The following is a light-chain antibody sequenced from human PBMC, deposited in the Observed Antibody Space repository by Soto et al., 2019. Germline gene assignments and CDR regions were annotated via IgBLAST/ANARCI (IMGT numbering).Light chain of an antibody. CDR1: ESIYTW. CDR3: QQYSSFPWT. J-gene: IGKJ1*01. Sequence: IQMTQSPSTLSASVGDRVTITCRADESIYTWLAWYQQRPGKAPNLLIYKASTLETGVSSRFSGNGAGTEFTLTISSLQPDDFATYYCQQYSSFPWTFGQGTKVDIK. CDR2: KAS. V-gene: IGKV1-5*03.